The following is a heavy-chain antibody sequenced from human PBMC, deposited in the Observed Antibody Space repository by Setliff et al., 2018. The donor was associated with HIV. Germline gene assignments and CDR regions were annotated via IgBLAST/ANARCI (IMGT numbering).Heavy chain of an antibody. CDR3: ARDGGFYLGGYYY. V-gene: IGHV3-7*01. Sequence: PGGSLRLSCAASGFTFSSYWMSWVRQAPGKGLEWVANIKQDGSEKYYVDSVKGRFTISRDNAKNSLYLQMNSLRAEDTAVYYCARDGGFYLGGYYYWGQGTLVTVSS. CDR1: GFTFSSYW. J-gene: IGHJ4*02. CDR2: IKQDGSEK. D-gene: IGHD3-16*01.